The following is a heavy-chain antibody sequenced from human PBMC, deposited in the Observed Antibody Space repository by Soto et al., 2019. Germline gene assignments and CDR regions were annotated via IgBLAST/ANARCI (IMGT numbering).Heavy chain of an antibody. J-gene: IGHJ5*02. Sequence: SGPTLVNHTETLTLTCTVSGFSLTNARMGVSWIRQPPGKALEWLAHIFSNDEKSYSTSLKSRLTISKDTSKSQVVLTMTNMDPVDTATYYCARSTLDSVRLLGWWFGPWGQGTLVTVSS. V-gene: IGHV2-26*01. CDR3: ARSTLDSVRLLGWWFGP. CDR2: IFSNDEK. CDR1: GFSLTNARMG. D-gene: IGHD3-22*01.